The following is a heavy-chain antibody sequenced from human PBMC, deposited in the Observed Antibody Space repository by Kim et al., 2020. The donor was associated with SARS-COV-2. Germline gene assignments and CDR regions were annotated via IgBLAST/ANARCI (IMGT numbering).Heavy chain of an antibody. Sequence: TAAAKGRCPISRDNSKNPLYLQMNSLRAEDTAVYYGSRDRAGNYYYGMDVWGQGTTVTVSS. CDR3: SRDRAGNYYYGMDV. V-gene: IGHV3-30*10. D-gene: IGHD6-13*01. J-gene: IGHJ6*02.